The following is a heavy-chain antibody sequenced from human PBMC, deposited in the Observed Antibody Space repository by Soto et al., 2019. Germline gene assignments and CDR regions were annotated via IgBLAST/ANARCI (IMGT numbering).Heavy chain of an antibody. V-gene: IGHV1-69*01. CDR1: GGTFSSYA. Sequence: QVQLVQSGAEVKKPGSSVKVSCKASGGTFSSYAISGVRQAPGQGLEWMGGIIPIFGTANYAQKFQGRVTITADESTSTAYMELSSLRSEDTAVYYCARAHVDSSGYSSPDDAFDIWGQGTMVTVSS. CDR3: ARAHVDSSGYSSPDDAFDI. J-gene: IGHJ3*02. CDR2: IIPIFGTA. D-gene: IGHD3-22*01.